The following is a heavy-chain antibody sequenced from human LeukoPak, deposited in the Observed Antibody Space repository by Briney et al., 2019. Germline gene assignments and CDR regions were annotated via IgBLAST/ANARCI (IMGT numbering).Heavy chain of an antibody. CDR1: GGSISSYY. D-gene: IGHD3-22*01. J-gene: IGHJ2*01. CDR2: IYTSGST. Sequence: SETLSLTCTVSGGSISSYYWSWIRQPAGKGLEWIGRIYTSGSTNYNPSLKSRVTMSVDTSKNQFSLKLSSVTAADTAVYYCARDLRAPNYYDSSGYSSRAWYFDLWGRGTLVTVSS. V-gene: IGHV4-4*07. CDR3: ARDLRAPNYYDSSGYSSRAWYFDL.